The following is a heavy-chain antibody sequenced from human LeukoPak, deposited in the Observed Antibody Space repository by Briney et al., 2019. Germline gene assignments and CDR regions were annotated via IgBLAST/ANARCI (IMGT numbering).Heavy chain of an antibody. Sequence: GGSLRLSCAASGFIVNINYKSWLRQAPGKGLEWVSTIYSGGSTYYTGSLKGRFTISRDNSKNTVYLQMNSLRAEDTAVYYCARGGYDSSGYYYYFDFWGQGTLVTVSS. J-gene: IGHJ4*02. CDR2: IYSGGST. D-gene: IGHD3-22*01. CDR1: GFIVNINY. CDR3: ARGGYDSSGYYYYFDF. V-gene: IGHV3-53*01.